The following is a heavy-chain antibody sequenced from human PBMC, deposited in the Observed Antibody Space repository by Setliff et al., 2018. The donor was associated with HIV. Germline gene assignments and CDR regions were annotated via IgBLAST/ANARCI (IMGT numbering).Heavy chain of an antibody. CDR2: IYYSGST. V-gene: IGHV4-38-2*02. CDR1: GYSVGSGYY. J-gene: IGHJ6*03. CDR3: ARDHGYSSSPNYYYYMDV. D-gene: IGHD6-13*01. Sequence: ASETLSLTCAVSGYSVGSGYYWGWIRQPPGKGLEWIASIYYSGSTNYNPSLKSRVTISVDTSKNQFSLKLSSVTAADTAVFYCARDHGYSSSPNYYYYMDVWGKGTTVTVSS.